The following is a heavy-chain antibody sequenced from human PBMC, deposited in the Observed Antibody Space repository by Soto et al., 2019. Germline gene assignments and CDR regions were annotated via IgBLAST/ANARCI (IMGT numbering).Heavy chain of an antibody. Sequence: EGSLRLSCAASGFTFSSYWTHWVRQAPGKGLVWVSRINSDGSSTSYADSVKGRFTISRDNAKNTLYLQMNSLRAEDTAVYYCARDPEPSYGYLVYYYYYGMDVWGQGTTVTVSS. D-gene: IGHD5-18*01. J-gene: IGHJ6*02. CDR2: INSDGSST. V-gene: IGHV3-74*01. CDR1: GFTFSSYW. CDR3: ARDPEPSYGYLVYYYYYGMDV.